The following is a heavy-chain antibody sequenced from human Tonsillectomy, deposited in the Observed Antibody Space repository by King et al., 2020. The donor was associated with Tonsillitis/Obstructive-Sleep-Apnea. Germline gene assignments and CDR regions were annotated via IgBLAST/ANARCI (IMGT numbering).Heavy chain of an antibody. D-gene: IGHD1-26*01. CDR1: EFTFSTYA. Sequence: VQLVESGGGLVQPGGSLRLSCAASEFTFSTYAMSWVRQAPGKGLEWVSVISGSGGNTYYADSVKGRFTISRDNSKNTLYLQMNSLRAEDTAIYYCAKARYSGSYSPAYWGQGSLVTVSS. J-gene: IGHJ4*02. V-gene: IGHV3-23*04. CDR2: ISGSGGNT. CDR3: AKARYSGSYSPAY.